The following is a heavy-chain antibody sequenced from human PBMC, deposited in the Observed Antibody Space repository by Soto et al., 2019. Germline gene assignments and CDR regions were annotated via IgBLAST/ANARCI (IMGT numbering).Heavy chain of an antibody. CDR2: INAGNGNT. CDR3: ARFEYSSSWYRVDAFDI. V-gene: IGHV1-3*01. Sequence: ASVKVSCKASGYTFTSYAMHWVRQAPGQRLEWMGWINAGNGNTKYSQKFQGRVTITRDTSASTAYMELSSLRSEDTAVYYCARFEYSSSWYRVDAFDIWGQGTMVTSSS. J-gene: IGHJ3*02. D-gene: IGHD6-13*01. CDR1: GYTFTSYA.